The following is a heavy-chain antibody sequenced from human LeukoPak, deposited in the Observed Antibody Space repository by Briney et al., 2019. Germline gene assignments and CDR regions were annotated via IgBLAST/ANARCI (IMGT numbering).Heavy chain of an antibody. J-gene: IGHJ4*02. CDR1: GVAFSNYG. Sequence: GGSLRLSCAASGVAFSNYGMHWVRQAPGKGLEWVAVIWYDGSNKYYADSVKGRFTISRDNSKNTLYLQMNSLRAEDTAVYYCAEDRGRQKEGATFCFDYWGQGTLVTVSS. D-gene: IGHD1-26*01. CDR3: AEDRGRQKEGATFCFDY. CDR2: IWYDGSNK. V-gene: IGHV3-33*06.